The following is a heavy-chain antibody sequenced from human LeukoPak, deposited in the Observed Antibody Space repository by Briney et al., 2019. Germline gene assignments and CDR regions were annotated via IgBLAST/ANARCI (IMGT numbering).Heavy chain of an antibody. CDR3: ARADYYDSSGYLYYFDY. V-gene: IGHV4-31*01. J-gene: IGHJ4*02. CDR2: IYYSGST. D-gene: IGHD3-22*01. Sequence: SETLSLTCTVSGGSISSGGYYWSWIRQHPGKGLEWIGYIYYSGSTYYNPSLKSQVTISVDTSKNQFSLKLSSVTAADTAVYYCARADYYDSSGYLYYFDYWGQGTLVTVSS. CDR1: GGSISSGGYY.